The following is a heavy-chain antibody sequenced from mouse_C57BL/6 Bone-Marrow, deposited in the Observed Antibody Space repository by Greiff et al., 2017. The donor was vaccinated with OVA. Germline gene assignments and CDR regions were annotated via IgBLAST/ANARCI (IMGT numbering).Heavy chain of an antibody. J-gene: IGHJ1*03. CDR3: ARSGDSNYVDWYFDV. V-gene: IGHV8-12*01. CDR2: IYWDDDK. Sequence: QVTLKESGPGILQSSQTLSLTCSFSGFSLSTSGMGVSWIRQPSGKGLEWLAHIYWDDDKRYNPSLKSRLTISKDTSRNQVFLKITSVDTADTATYYCARSGDSNYVDWYFDVWGTGTTVTVSS. D-gene: IGHD2-5*01. CDR1: GFSLSTSGMG.